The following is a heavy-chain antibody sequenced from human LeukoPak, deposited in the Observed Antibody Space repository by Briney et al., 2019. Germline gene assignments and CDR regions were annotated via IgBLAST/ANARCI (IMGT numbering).Heavy chain of an antibody. CDR1: GGSFSGYY. CDR2: INHSGST. D-gene: IGHD2-2*01. CDR3: ASSTSWFDY. Sequence: PSETLSLTCAVYGGSFSGYYWSWIRQPPGKGLEWIGEINHSGSTNYNPSLKSRVTISVDTSKNQFSLKLSSVTAADTAVYYCASSTSWFDYWGQGTLVIVSS. J-gene: IGHJ4*02. V-gene: IGHV4-34*01.